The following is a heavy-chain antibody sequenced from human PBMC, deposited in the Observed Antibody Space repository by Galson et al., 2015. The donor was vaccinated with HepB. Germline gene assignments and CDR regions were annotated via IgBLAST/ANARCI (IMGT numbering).Heavy chain of an antibody. CDR1: GFDFSNHW. J-gene: IGHJ4*02. V-gene: IGHV3-7*01. D-gene: IGHD1/OR15-1a*01. Sequence: SLRLSCAASGFDFSNHWMTWVRQTPEKGLEWVANTGPDGGDKYYVDSVKGRFTISRDNAKNSLFLQMDSLRVEDTALYYCARGNNPEYWGQGTLVTVSS. CDR2: TGPDGGDK. CDR3: ARGNNPEY.